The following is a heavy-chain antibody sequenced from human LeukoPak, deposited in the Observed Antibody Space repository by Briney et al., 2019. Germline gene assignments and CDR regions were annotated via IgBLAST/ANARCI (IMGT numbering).Heavy chain of an antibody. Sequence: GASVKVSCKASGGTFSSYAISWVRQAPGQGLEWMGRIIPIFGTANYAQKFQGRVTITTDESTSTAYMEPSSLRSEDTAVYYCARGNLERGYFDYWGQGTLVTVSS. CDR1: GGTFSSYA. D-gene: IGHD1-1*01. CDR3: ARGNLERGYFDY. CDR2: IIPIFGTA. J-gene: IGHJ4*02. V-gene: IGHV1-69*05.